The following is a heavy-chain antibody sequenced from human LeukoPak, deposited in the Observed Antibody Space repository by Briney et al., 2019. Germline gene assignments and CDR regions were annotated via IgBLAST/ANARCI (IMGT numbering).Heavy chain of an antibody. V-gene: IGHV4-30-2*01. CDR3: ARGGDYDYVWGSYRPFDY. J-gene: IGHJ4*02. CDR1: GGSISSGGYS. D-gene: IGHD3-16*02. Sequence: SETLSLTCAVSGGSISSGGYSWSWIRQPPGKGLEWIGYIYHSGSTYYNPSLKSRVTISVDRSKNQFSLKLSSVTAADTAVYYCARGGDYDYVWGSYRPFDYWGQGTLVTVSS. CDR2: IYHSGST.